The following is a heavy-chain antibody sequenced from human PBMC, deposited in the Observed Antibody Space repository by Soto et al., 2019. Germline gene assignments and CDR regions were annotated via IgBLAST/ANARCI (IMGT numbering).Heavy chain of an antibody. Sequence: QVQLVQSGAEVKKPGSSVKVSCKASGATLDTFINFGITWVRRAPGQGLEWMGGIIPVFGTAHYAQKFQGRLTISAAESTRTAYMELSSLRSEDTAVYYCARAAATKILVVMYDALEIWGQGTMVTVSS. J-gene: IGHJ3*02. CDR2: IIPVFGTA. V-gene: IGHV1-69*12. CDR3: ARAAATKILVVMYDALEI. D-gene: IGHD3-22*01. CDR1: GATLDTFINFG.